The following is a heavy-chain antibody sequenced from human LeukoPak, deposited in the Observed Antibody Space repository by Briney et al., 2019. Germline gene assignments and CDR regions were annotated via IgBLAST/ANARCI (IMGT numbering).Heavy chain of an antibody. CDR2: ISSSSSYI. CDR1: GFTFSNAW. Sequence: GGSLRLSCAASGFTFSNAWMSWVRQAPGKGLEWVSSISSSSSYIYYADSVKGRFTISRDNAKNSLYLQMNSLRAEDTAVYYCARDGARYCSSTSCYSSDYWGQGTLVTVSS. D-gene: IGHD2-2*01. CDR3: ARDGARYCSSTSCYSSDY. V-gene: IGHV3-21*01. J-gene: IGHJ4*02.